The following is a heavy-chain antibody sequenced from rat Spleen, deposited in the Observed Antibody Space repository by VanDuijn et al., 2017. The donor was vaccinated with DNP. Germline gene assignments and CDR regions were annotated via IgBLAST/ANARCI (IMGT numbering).Heavy chain of an antibody. J-gene: IGHJ2*01. V-gene: IGHV5-7*01. CDR3: TSNPHIRTAAPFDY. CDR2: ISYDRSDT. Sequence: EVQLVESGGGLVQPGRSLKLSCAASGFTFSDYNMAWVRQAPKKGLEWVGTISYDRSDTYYRDSVKGRFTMSRDNAKSTLYLQVNSLRSEDTATYYCTSNPHIRTAAPFDYWGQGVMVTVSS. D-gene: IGHD3-8*01. CDR1: GFTFSDYN.